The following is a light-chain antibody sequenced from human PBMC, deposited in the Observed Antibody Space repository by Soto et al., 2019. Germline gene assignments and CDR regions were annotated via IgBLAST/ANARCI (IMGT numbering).Light chain of an antibody. CDR3: QNYDRSQT. CDR1: QSVNSRY. V-gene: IGKV3-20*01. Sequence: EIALTQSPGTLSLSPGERATLSCRASQSVNSRYLAWYQQKPGQAPRLLIYGASSRATGIPDRFSGSGSGTDFTLTISRLEPEDFAVYYCQNYDRSQTFGQGTKVAIK. J-gene: IGKJ1*01. CDR2: GAS.